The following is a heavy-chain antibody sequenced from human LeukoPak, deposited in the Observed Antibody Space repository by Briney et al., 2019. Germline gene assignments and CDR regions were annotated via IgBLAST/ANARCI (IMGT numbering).Heavy chain of an antibody. CDR2: IKTDGSST. J-gene: IGHJ6*03. CDR3: ARVRRYLGVRGLMSGQDYYYYMDV. CDR1: GFTFSSYW. Sequence: PGGSLRLSCAASGFTFSSYWMHWVRQAPGKGLVWVSHIKTDGSSTNYAESVKGRFTISRDNAKNTVYLQMNSLRAEDTAVYYCARVRRYLGVRGLMSGQDYYYYMDVWGKGTTVTISS. D-gene: IGHD3-10*01. V-gene: IGHV3-74*01.